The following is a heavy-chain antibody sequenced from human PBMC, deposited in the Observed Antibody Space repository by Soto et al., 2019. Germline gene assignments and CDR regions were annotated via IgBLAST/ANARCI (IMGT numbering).Heavy chain of an antibody. CDR3: ASRGSSGWYYWFDP. V-gene: IGHV4-34*01. D-gene: IGHD6-19*01. J-gene: IGHJ5*02. CDR1: GGSFSGYY. Sequence: QVQLQRWGAGLLKPSETLSLTCAVYGGSFSGYYWSWIRQPPGKGLEWIGEINHSGSTNYNPSLKSRVTISVDTSKNQFSLKLSSVTAADTAVYYCASRGSSGWYYWFDPWGQGTLVTVSS. CDR2: INHSGST.